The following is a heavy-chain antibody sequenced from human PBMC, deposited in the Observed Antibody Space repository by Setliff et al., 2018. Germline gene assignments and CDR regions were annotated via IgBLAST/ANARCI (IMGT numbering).Heavy chain of an antibody. D-gene: IGHD6-19*01. CDR3: ARGETSSGWYIYYYYYMDV. Sequence: SETLSLTCTVSGGSVSSGSYYWSWIRQPPGKGLEWIGYIYYSGSTNCNPSLKSRVTISVDTSKNQFSLKLSSVTAADTAVYYCARGETSSGWYIYYYYYMDVWGKGTTVTVSS. CDR2: IYYSGST. V-gene: IGHV4-61*01. CDR1: GGSVSSGSYY. J-gene: IGHJ6*03.